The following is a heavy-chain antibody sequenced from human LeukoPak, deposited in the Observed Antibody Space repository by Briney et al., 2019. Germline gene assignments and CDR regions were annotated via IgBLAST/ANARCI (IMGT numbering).Heavy chain of an antibody. J-gene: IGHJ5*02. CDR2: INQSGSA. V-gene: IGHV4-34*01. D-gene: IGHD3-10*01. CDR1: GGSFSGYY. Sequence: SETLSLTCVVYGGSFSGYYWNWIRQPLGEGLEWIGEINQSGSANYNPSLKSRVTISVDTSKNQFSLKLNSVTAADTAAYYCARGVFGRFDPWGQGTLVTVSS. CDR3: ARGVFGRFDP.